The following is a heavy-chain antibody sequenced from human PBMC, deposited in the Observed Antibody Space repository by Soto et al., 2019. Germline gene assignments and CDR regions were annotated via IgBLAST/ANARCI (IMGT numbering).Heavy chain of an antibody. D-gene: IGHD4-4*01. J-gene: IGHJ3*02. Sequence: EVQLVESGGGLVQPGRSLRLSCAASGFTSDDYAMHWVRQAPGKGLEWVSGISWNSGSIGYADSVKGRFTISRDKANNSRYLQMNSLRAEDTALYYCAKRDAPDDYSKSGVAFDIWGQGTMVTVSS. V-gene: IGHV3-9*02. CDR1: GFTSDDYA. CDR2: ISWNSGSI. CDR3: AKRDAPDDYSKSGVAFDI.